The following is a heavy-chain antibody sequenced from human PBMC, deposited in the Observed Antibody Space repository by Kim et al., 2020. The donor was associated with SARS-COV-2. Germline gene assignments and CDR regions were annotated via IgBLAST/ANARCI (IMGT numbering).Heavy chain of an antibody. D-gene: IGHD3-22*01. J-gene: IGHJ5*02. CDR2: IYYSGST. V-gene: IGHV4-39*01. CDR3: ASPRNPPPEYYYDSSGYYT. CDR1: GGSISSSSYY. Sequence: SETLSLTCTVSGGSISSSSYYWGWIRQPPGKGLEWIGSIYYSGSTYYNPSLKSRVTISVDTSKNQFSLKLSSVTAADTAVSYCASPRNPPPEYYYDSSGYYTWGQGTLVTVSS.